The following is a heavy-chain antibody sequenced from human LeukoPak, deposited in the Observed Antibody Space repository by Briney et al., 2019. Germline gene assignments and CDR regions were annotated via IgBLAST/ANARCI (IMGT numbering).Heavy chain of an antibody. CDR2: ISYDGSNK. Sequence: QPGRSLRLSCAASGFIFNSYGMHWVRQAPGKGLEWVAVISYDGSNKYYADSVKGRFTISRDNAKNSLYLQMNSLRAEDTAVYFCARQQQQLWYDWGQGTLVTVSS. D-gene: IGHD5-18*01. V-gene: IGHV3-30*03. CDR1: GFIFNSYG. CDR3: ARQQQQLWYD. J-gene: IGHJ4*02.